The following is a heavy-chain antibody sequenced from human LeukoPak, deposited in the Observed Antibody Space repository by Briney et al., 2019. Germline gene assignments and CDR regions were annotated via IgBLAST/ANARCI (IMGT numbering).Heavy chain of an antibody. Sequence: SETLSLTCTVSGGSISSYYWSWIRQPPGKGLEWIGYIYYSGSTNYNPSLKSRVTISVDTSKNQFSLKLSSVTAADTAVHYCARHREVTMVRGVIIAAWYFDYWAREPWSPSPQ. CDR3: ARHREVTMVRGVIIAAWYFDY. V-gene: IGHV4-59*08. D-gene: IGHD3-10*01. CDR2: IYYSGST. CDR1: GGSISSYY. J-gene: IGHJ4*02.